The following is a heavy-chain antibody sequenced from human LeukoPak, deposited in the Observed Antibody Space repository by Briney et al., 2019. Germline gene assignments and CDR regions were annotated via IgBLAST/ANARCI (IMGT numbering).Heavy chain of an antibody. CDR1: GFTVSSNY. V-gene: IGHV3-66*01. CDR2: IYSGGST. J-gene: IGHJ4*02. CDR3: TTDRPSYYDSSGSYYFDY. Sequence: GGSLRLSCAASGFTVSSNYMSWVRQAPGKGLEWVSVIYSGGSTYYADSVKGRFTISRDNSKNTLYLQMNSLKTEDTAVYYCTTDRPSYYDSSGSYYFDYWGQGTLVTVSS. D-gene: IGHD3-22*01.